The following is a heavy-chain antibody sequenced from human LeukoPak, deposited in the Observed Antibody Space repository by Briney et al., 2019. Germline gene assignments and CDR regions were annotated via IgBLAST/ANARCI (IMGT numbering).Heavy chain of an antibody. Sequence: ASVKVSCKASGYTFTGYYMHWVRQAPRQGLEWMGWINPNSGGTNYAQKFQGRVTMTRDTSISTAYMELSRLRSDDTAVYYCARDSLYCSSTSCYENWFDPWGQGTLVTVSS. CDR2: INPNSGGT. CDR1: GYTFTGYY. V-gene: IGHV1-2*02. D-gene: IGHD2-2*01. J-gene: IGHJ5*02. CDR3: ARDSLYCSSTSCYENWFDP.